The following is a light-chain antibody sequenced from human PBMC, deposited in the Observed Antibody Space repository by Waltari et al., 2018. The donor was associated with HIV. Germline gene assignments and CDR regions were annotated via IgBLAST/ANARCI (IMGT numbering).Light chain of an antibody. Sequence: QSVLTQSPSISGTPGQRVAISCSGSSSNIGNKYVSWYQQVPGTTPKLLIFWNTQRPSGFSARFSGSVSGTSASLAISGLRSDDEANYYCAVWDNSLSAQVFGGGTTLTVL. V-gene: IGLV1-47*01. CDR3: AVWDNSLSAQV. CDR2: WNT. CDR1: SSNIGNKY. J-gene: IGLJ3*02.